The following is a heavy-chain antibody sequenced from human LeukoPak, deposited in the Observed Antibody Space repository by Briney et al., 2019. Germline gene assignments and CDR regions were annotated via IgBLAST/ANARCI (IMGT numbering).Heavy chain of an antibody. CDR3: AKVRSYQLPIDY. CDR1: GFTFSSYA. V-gene: IGHV3-23*01. CDR2: ISMRGERT. Sequence: PGGSLRLSCVASGFTFSSYAMVWVRQAPGKGLEWVSGISMRGERTYYADSVKGRFTISRDNSKNTLYLQMNSLRAEDTAVYYCAKVRSYQLPIDYWGQGTLVTVSS. D-gene: IGHD2-2*01. J-gene: IGHJ4*02.